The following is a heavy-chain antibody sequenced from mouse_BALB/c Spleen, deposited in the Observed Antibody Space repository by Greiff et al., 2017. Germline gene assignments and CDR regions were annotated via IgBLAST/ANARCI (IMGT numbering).Heavy chain of an antibody. CDR2: ISSGGSYT. V-gene: IGHV5-9-4*01. CDR1: GFTFSSYA. D-gene: IGHD2-3*01. J-gene: IGHJ3*01. CDR3: ARHEVYFFAY. Sequence: EVQLVESGGGLVKPGGSLKLSCAASGFTFSSYAMSWVRQSPEKRLEWVAEISSGGSYTYYPDTVTGRFTISRDNAKNTLYLEMSSLRSEDTAMYYCARHEVYFFAYWGQGTLVTVSA.